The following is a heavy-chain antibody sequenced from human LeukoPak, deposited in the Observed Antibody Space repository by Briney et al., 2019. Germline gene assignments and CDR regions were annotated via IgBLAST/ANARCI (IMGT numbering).Heavy chain of an antibody. CDR2: IIPIFGTA. CDR3: ARGHSNLQYYYYMDV. J-gene: IGHJ6*03. D-gene: IGHD4-11*01. CDR1: GGTFSSYA. V-gene: IGHV1-69*05. Sequence: ASVKVSCKASGGTFSSYAISWVRQAPGQGLEWVGGIIPIFGTANYAQKFQGRVTITTDESTSTAYMELSSLRSEDTAVYYCARGHSNLQYYYYMDVWGKGTTVTVSS.